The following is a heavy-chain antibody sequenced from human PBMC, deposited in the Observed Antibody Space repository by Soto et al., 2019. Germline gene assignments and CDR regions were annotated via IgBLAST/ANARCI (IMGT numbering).Heavy chain of an antibody. CDR1: GGSISNYY. J-gene: IGHJ4*02. CDR3: ARHFSVDYYDY. Sequence: PSETLSLTCTVSGGSISNYYWNWIRQPPGKGLEWIGYIYYIGNTYYMPSLKSRATISIDRSKNQFSLKLNSVTAADTAVYYCARHFSVDYYDYWGQGALVTVSS. V-gene: IGHV4-59*08. CDR2: IYYIGNT.